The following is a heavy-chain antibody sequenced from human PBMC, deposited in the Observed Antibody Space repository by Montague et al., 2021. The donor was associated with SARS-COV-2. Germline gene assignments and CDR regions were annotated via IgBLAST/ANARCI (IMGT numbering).Heavy chain of an antibody. Sequence: TLSLNCTVSGGSISDGGYSWTWIRQHPGKGMEWIGYVYYSGSTFYNPSLKSRITISVDTSKNQFSLKLSSVTAADTAVYYCAREGGRIQLWLRGDDAFNIWSQGTLVTVSS. V-gene: IGHV4-31*03. D-gene: IGHD5-18*01. CDR1: GGSISDGGYS. J-gene: IGHJ3*02. CDR3: AREGGRIQLWLRGDDAFNI. CDR2: VYYSGST.